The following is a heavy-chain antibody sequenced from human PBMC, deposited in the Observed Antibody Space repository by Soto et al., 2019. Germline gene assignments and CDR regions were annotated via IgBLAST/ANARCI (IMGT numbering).Heavy chain of an antibody. CDR2: ISGSDGKT. Sequence: GGSLRLSCAASGFSLGSYALSWVRQAPGKGLEWVSTISGSDGKTFYADSVKGRFSISRDTSQSTLYLQMNSLRADDTAMYYCARWSYLDYWGQGTRVTVSS. D-gene: IGHD3-3*01. CDR3: ARWSYLDY. J-gene: IGHJ4*02. V-gene: IGHV3-23*01. CDR1: GFSLGSYA.